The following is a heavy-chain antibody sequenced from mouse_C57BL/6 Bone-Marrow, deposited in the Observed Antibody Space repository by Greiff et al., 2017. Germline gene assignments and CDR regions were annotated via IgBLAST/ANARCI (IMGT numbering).Heavy chain of an antibody. J-gene: IGHJ3*01. D-gene: IGHD2-5*01. V-gene: IGHV1-7*01. CDR3: ARRDYSNPAWFAY. CDR1: GYTFTSYW. Sequence: QVHVKQSGAELAKPGASVKLSCKASGYTFTSYWMHWVKQRPGQGLEWIGYINPSSGYTKYNQKFKDKATLTADKSSSTAYMQLSSLTYEDSAVYYCARRDYSNPAWFAYWGQGTLVTVSA. CDR2: INPSSGYT.